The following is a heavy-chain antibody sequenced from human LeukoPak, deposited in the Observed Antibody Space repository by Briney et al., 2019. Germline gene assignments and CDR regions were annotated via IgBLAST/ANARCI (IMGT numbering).Heavy chain of an antibody. CDR2: IYHSGST. Sequence: KPSETLSLTCAVSGYSISSGYYWGWIRQPPGKGLAWIGSIYHSGSTSYNPSLKSRVTMSIDTSKNQFSLKLSSVTAADTAVYYCAATFYDSSGYYLDYWGQGTLVTVSS. CDR1: GYSISSGYY. D-gene: IGHD3-22*01. CDR3: AATFYDSSGYYLDY. V-gene: IGHV4-38-2*01. J-gene: IGHJ4*02.